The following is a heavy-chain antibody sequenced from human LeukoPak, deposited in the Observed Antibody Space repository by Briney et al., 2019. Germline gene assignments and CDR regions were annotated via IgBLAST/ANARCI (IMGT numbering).Heavy chain of an antibody. Sequence: ASVKVSCKASGYTFTGYYMYWVRQAPGQGLEWMGWINPNSGDTNYAQKFQGSVTMTRDTSISTAYMELSRLRSDDTAVYYCARAARITIFGVVIITLDYWGQGTLVTVSS. CDR3: ARAARITIFGVVIITLDY. V-gene: IGHV1-2*02. CDR1: GYTFTGYY. D-gene: IGHD3-3*01. J-gene: IGHJ4*02. CDR2: INPNSGDT.